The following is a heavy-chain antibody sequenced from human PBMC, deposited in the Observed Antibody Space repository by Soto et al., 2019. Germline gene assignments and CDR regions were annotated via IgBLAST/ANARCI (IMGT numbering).Heavy chain of an antibody. CDR3: ARGPWVHDAFDI. D-gene: IGHD1-26*01. J-gene: IGHJ3*02. CDR2: IKQDGSEK. CDR1: GFTLSSYW. Sequence: GGSLRLSCAASGFTLSSYWMSWVRQAPGKGLEGVANIKQDGSEKYYVDSVKGRFTISRDNAKNSLYLQMNSLRAEDTAVYYCARGPWVHDAFDIWGQGTMVTVSS. V-gene: IGHV3-7*01.